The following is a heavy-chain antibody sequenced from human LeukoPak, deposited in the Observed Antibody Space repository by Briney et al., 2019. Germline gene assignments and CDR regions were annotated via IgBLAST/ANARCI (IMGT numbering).Heavy chain of an antibody. Sequence: PGGSLSLSCAASGFTVSSNYMSWVRQAPGKGLEWVSVIYSGGSTYYADSVKGRFTISRDNSKNTLYLQMNSLRAEDTAVYYCARNHGGGSYGYWGQGTLVTVSS. CDR2: IYSGGST. J-gene: IGHJ4*02. CDR1: GFTVSSNY. V-gene: IGHV3-53*01. D-gene: IGHD1-26*01. CDR3: ARNHGGGSYGY.